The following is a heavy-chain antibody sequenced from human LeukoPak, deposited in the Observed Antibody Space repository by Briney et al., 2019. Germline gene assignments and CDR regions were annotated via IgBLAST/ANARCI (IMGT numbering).Heavy chain of an antibody. CDR1: GFTFSDYG. CDR2: IWSDGSNK. J-gene: IGHJ4*02. V-gene: IGHV3-33*01. Sequence: GGSLRLTCAASGFTFSDYGIHWVRQAPGKGLEWVAVIWSDGSNKYYADSVKGRFTISRDNSKKTLYLQMNSLRVEDTAVYYCVRASGSFDYWGQGTLVTVSS. D-gene: IGHD3-10*01. CDR3: VRASGSFDY.